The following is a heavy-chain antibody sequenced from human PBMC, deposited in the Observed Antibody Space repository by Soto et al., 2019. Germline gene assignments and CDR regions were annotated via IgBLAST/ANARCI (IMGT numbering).Heavy chain of an antibody. CDR3: ARRQGLAARPMFWFDP. CDR1: GGTFSSYA. CDR2: IIPIFGTA. D-gene: IGHD6-6*01. Sequence: QVQLVQSGAEVKKPGSSVKVSCKASGGTFSSYAISWVRLAPGQGLEWMGGIIPIFGTANYAQKFQGRVTITADESTSTAYMELSSLRSEDTAVYYCARRQGLAARPMFWFDPWGQGTLVTVSS. V-gene: IGHV1-69*01. J-gene: IGHJ5*02.